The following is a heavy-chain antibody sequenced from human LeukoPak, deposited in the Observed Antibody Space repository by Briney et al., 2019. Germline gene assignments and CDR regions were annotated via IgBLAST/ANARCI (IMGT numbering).Heavy chain of an antibody. D-gene: IGHD1-1*01. J-gene: IGHJ4*02. CDR3: AKDLTTGTLSFDY. Sequence: GGSLRLSCAASGFTFDDYAMHWVRQAPGKGLEWVSGISWNSGSIGYADSVKGRFTISRDNSKNTLYLQMNSLRAEDTAVYSCAKDLTTGTLSFDYWGQGTLVTVSS. CDR1: GFTFDDYA. V-gene: IGHV3-9*01. CDR2: ISWNSGSI.